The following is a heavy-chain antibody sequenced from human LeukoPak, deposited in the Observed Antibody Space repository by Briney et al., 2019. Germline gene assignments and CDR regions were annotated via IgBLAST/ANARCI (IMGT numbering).Heavy chain of an antibody. CDR3: ARAWVTTVTNNNWFDP. Sequence: SETLSFTCTVSGGSISSYYWSWIRQPPGKGLEWIGYIYYSGSTNYNPSLKSRVTISVDTPKNQFSLKLSSVTAADTAVYYCARAWVTTVTNNNWFDPWGQGTLVTVSS. CDR2: IYYSGST. D-gene: IGHD4-11*01. CDR1: GGSISSYY. V-gene: IGHV4-59*01. J-gene: IGHJ5*02.